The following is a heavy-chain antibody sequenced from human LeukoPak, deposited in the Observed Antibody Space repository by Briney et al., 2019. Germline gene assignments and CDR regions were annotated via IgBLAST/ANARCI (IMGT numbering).Heavy chain of an antibody. J-gene: IGHJ4*02. Sequence: GGSLRLSCAASGFTFSSYWMSWVRQAPGKGLEWVAVISYDGSNKYYADSVKGRFTISRDNSKNTLYLQMNSLRAEDTAVYYCARDMGHYYDSSGNPVHWGQGTLVTVSS. CDR1: GFTFSSYW. CDR2: ISYDGSNK. CDR3: ARDMGHYYDSSGNPVH. V-gene: IGHV3-30*03. D-gene: IGHD3-22*01.